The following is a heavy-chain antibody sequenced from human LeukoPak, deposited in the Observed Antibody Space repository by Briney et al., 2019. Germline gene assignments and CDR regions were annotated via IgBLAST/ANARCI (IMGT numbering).Heavy chain of an antibody. D-gene: IGHD2-8*01. CDR2: IDQSGGRN. J-gene: IGHJ3*02. CDR1: GFTFSRFW. V-gene: IGHV3-7*01. Sequence: VGSLRLSCAASGFTFSRFWMNWVRQAPGRGLEWVANIDQSGGRNNNVDSVKGRFTISRDNAKNSLFLEMSSLRADDTAVYFCARDVEGCTFDIWGQGTTVTVSS. CDR3: ARDVEGCTFDI.